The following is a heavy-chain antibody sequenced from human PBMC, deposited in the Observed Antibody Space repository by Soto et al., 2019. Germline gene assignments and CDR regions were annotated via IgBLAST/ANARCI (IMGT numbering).Heavy chain of an antibody. CDR2: INAGNGNT. CDR1: GYTFTSYA. CDR3: ARDLGFSRRWYAGLPAAGWDP. Sequence: GASVKVSFKASGYTFTSYAMHWVRQAPGQRLEWMGWINAGNGNTKYSQKFQGRVTITRDTSASTAYMELSSLRSEDTAVYYCARDLGFSRRWYAGLPAAGWDPWGKGPLV. V-gene: IGHV1-3*01. J-gene: IGHJ5*02. D-gene: IGHD6-13*01.